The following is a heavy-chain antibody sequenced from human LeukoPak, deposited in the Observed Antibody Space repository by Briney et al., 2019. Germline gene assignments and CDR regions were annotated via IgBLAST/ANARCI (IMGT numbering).Heavy chain of an antibody. CDR2: IYSGGST. Sequence: GGSLRLSRAASGLTVSSSYITWVRQAPGKGLEWVSGIYSGGSTYYADSVKGRFTISRDNSKNTLYLQMNSLRAEDTAVYYCATHSGGYWGQGTLVTVSS. CDR1: GLTVSSSY. J-gene: IGHJ4*02. CDR3: ATHSGGY. D-gene: IGHD3-16*01. V-gene: IGHV3-66*01.